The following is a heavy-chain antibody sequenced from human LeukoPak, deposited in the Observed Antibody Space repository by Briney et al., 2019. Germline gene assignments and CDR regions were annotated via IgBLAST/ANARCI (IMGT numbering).Heavy chain of an antibody. CDR1: GGSISSYY. J-gene: IGHJ1*01. CDR3: AGYPSFITVVTRAEYFQH. D-gene: IGHD4-23*01. Sequence: SETLSLTCTVSGGSISSYYWSWIRQPPGKGLEWIGYIYYSGSTNYNPSLKGRVTISVDTSKNQFSLKLSSVTAADTAVYYCAGYPSFITVVTRAEYFQHWGQGTLVTVSS. V-gene: IGHV4-59*01. CDR2: IYYSGST.